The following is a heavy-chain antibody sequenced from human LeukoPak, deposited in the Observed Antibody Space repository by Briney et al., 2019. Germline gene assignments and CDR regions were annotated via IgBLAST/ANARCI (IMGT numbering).Heavy chain of an antibody. CDR1: GGPISSSAYY. V-gene: IGHV4-39*01. D-gene: IGHD3-3*01. J-gene: IGHJ4*02. CDR3: ARGSQVDDFWSGYRAPLDY. CDR2: IYYSGST. Sequence: NPSETLSLTCNVSGGPISSSAYYWGWIRQPPGKGLEWIGSIYYSGSTYYNPSLKTQVTISVDTSKNQFSLKLSSVTAADTAVYFCARGSQVDDFWSGYRAPLDYWGQGTLVTVSS.